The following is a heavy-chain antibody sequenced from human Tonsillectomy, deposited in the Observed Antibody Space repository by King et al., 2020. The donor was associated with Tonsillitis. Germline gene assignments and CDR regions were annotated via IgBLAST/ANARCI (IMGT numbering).Heavy chain of an antibody. Sequence: QLQESGPGLVKPSETLSLTCTVSGGSISSSSYYWGWIRQPPGKGLEWIGSIYYSGSTYYNPSLKSRVTISLDTSKNQFSLKLSSVTAADTAVYYCARQIIVVVVAATPAFDIWGQGTMVTVSS. CDR3: ARQIIVVVVAATPAFDI. D-gene: IGHD2-15*01. J-gene: IGHJ3*02. CDR2: IYYSGST. CDR1: GGSISSSSYY. V-gene: IGHV4-39*01.